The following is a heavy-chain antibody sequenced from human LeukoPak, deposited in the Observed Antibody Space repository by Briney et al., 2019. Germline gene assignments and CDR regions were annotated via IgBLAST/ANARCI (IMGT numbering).Heavy chain of an antibody. J-gene: IGHJ4*02. Sequence: KPSETLSLTCTVSGGSISSYYWSWIRQPPGKGLEWIGEINHSGSTNYNPSLKSRVTISVDTSKNQFSLKLSSVTAADTAVYYCAMGRYGTGNYWGQGTLVTVSS. D-gene: IGHD3-10*01. CDR3: AMGRYGTGNY. CDR2: INHSGST. V-gene: IGHV4-34*01. CDR1: GGSISSYY.